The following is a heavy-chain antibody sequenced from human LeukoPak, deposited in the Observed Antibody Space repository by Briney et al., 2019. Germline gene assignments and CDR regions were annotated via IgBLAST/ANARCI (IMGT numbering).Heavy chain of an antibody. V-gene: IGHV4-59*01. D-gene: IGHD2-2*01. CDR3: ARVGGVVVPAAIPPYYYGMDV. CDR2: IYYSGST. Sequence: SETLSLTCTVSGGSISSYYWSWIRQPPGKGLEWIGYIYYSGSTNYNPSLKSRVTISVDTSKNQFSLKLGSVTAADTAVYYCARVGGVVVPAAIPPYYYGMDVWGQGTTVTVSS. CDR1: GGSISSYY. J-gene: IGHJ6*02.